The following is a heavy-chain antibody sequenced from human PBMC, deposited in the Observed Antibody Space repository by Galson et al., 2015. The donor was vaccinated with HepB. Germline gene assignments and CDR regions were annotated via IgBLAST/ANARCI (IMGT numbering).Heavy chain of an antibody. CDR2: ISSSSSTI. Sequence: SLRLSCAASGFTFSSYSMNWVRQAPGKGLEWVSYISSSSSTIYYADSVKGRFTISRDNAKNSLYLQMNSLRDEDTAVYYCARDRAYYYDSSGYFWYFDLWGRGTLVTVSS. CDR1: GFTFSSYS. V-gene: IGHV3-48*02. CDR3: ARDRAYYYDSSGYFWYFDL. D-gene: IGHD3-22*01. J-gene: IGHJ2*01.